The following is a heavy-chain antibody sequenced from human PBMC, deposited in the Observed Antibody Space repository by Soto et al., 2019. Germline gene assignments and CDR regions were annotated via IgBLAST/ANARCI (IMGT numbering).Heavy chain of an antibody. J-gene: IGHJ4*02. D-gene: IGHD1-26*01. CDR1: GFTFSSYA. CDR2: ISGSSSST. Sequence: GGSLRLSCAASGFTFSSYAMSWVRQAPGKGLEWVSAISGSSSSTYYADSVKGRFTISRDNAKNTLYLQMNSLRAEDTAVYYCARDHRVGATSTFDYWGQGTLVTVSS. V-gene: IGHV3-23*01. CDR3: ARDHRVGATSTFDY.